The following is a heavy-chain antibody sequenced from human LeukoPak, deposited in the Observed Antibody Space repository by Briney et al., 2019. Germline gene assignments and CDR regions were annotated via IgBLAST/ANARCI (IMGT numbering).Heavy chain of an antibody. CDR2: ISSSGSLI. Sequence: GGSLRLSCAASGFTFSSYEMNWVRQAPGKGLEWVSYISSSGSLIHYADSVEGRFTFSRDNAKNSLYLQMNSLRGEDTAVYYCAREGGWNDLDYWGQGTLVTVSS. D-gene: IGHD1-1*01. J-gene: IGHJ4*02. V-gene: IGHV3-48*03. CDR1: GFTFSSYE. CDR3: AREGGWNDLDY.